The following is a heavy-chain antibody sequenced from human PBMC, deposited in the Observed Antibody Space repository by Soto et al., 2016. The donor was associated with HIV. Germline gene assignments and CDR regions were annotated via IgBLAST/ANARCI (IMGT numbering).Heavy chain of an antibody. V-gene: IGHV3-7*01. CDR1: GFTFSSYW. D-gene: IGHD6-19*01. J-gene: IGHJ3*02. Sequence: EVQLVESGGDLVQPGGSLTLSCAASGFTFSSYWMSWVRQAPGKGLEWVANIKQDGREKYYVDSVKGRFIISRDNAKNSLYLQMSSLRAEDTAAYYCARGRGYSSGWYRVAGTFDIWGQGDNGHRLF. CDR3: ARGRGYSSGWYRVAGTFDI. CDR2: IKQDGREK.